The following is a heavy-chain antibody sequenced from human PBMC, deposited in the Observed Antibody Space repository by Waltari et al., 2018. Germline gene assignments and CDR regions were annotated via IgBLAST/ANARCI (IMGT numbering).Heavy chain of an antibody. D-gene: IGHD3-3*01. CDR2: ILHRRST. V-gene: IGHV4-31*03. Sequence: QVQLQESGPGLVKPSQTLSLTCTVSGGSISSGGYYWSWIRQHPGKGLEGIGYILHRRSTYYNPSLKTRVTISVARSKNQFSLKLSSVTAADTAVYYCARSRLLDPFDYWGQGTLVTVSS. J-gene: IGHJ4*02. CDR1: GGSISSGGYY. CDR3: ARSRLLDPFDY.